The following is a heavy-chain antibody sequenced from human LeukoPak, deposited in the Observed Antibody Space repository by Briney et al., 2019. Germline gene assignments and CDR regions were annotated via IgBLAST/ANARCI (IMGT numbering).Heavy chain of an antibody. CDR3: AKLVVTANPPFDY. CDR2: ISYDGSNK. J-gene: IGHJ4*02. V-gene: IGHV3-30*18. D-gene: IGHD2-21*02. CDR1: GFTFSSYG. Sequence: GRSLRLSCAASGFTFSSYGMHWVRQAPGKGLEWVAVISYDGSNKYYADSVKGRFTISRDNSKNTLYLQMNSLRAEDTAVYYCAKLVVTANPPFDYWGQGTLVTVSS.